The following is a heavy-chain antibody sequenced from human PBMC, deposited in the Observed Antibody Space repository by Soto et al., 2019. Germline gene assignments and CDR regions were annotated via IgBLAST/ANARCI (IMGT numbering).Heavy chain of an antibody. CDR2: IFYSGST. Sequence: SETLSLTCTVSGGSISGHYWIWIRQSPGKGLEWIGYIFYSGSTNYNPSLKSRVTISVDTSKNQFSLQLSSVTAADTALYYCARVGSSGWSPDYWGQGTLVTVSS. J-gene: IGHJ4*02. CDR3: ARVGSSGWSPDY. D-gene: IGHD6-19*01. CDR1: GGSISGHY. V-gene: IGHV4-59*11.